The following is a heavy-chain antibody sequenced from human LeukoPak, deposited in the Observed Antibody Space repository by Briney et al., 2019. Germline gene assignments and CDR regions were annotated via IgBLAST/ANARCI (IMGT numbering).Heavy chain of an antibody. V-gene: IGHV4-4*09. CDR1: GASMSDYY. D-gene: IGHD3-10*01. Sequence: PSETLSLTCTVSGASMSDYYWSWIRQPPGKGLEWIGYIYTSGSTNYNPSLKSRVTISVDTSKNQFSLKLSSVTAADTAVYYCARLGLEVRGVIITSHYYYMDVWGKGTTVTVSS. J-gene: IGHJ6*03. CDR2: IYTSGST. CDR3: ARLGLEVRGVIITSHYYYMDV.